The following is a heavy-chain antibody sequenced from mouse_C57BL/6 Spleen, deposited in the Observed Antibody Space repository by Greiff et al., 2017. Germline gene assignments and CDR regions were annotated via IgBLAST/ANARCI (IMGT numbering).Heavy chain of an antibody. CDR3: ARVYYGSPNAMDY. D-gene: IGHD1-1*01. J-gene: IGHJ4*01. CDR1: GFTFSDYG. V-gene: IGHV5-17*01. CDR2: ISSGSSTI. Sequence: EVKVEESGGGLVKPGGSLKLSCAASGFTFSDYGMHWVRQAPEKGLEWVAYISSGSSTIYYADTVKGRFTISRDNAKNTLFLQMTSLRSEDTAMYYCARVYYGSPNAMDYWGQGTSVTVSS.